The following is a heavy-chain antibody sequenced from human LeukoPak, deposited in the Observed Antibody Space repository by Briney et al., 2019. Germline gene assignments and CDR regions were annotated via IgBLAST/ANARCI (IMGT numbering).Heavy chain of an antibody. Sequence: SETLSLTCTVSGDSISSYYWTWIRQPAGKGLEWIGRISTSGSTNYNPSLKSRVTMSVDTSKNQFSLKLSSMTAADTAVYYCARGGSGSYSAFDFWGQGTLVTVSS. CDR1: GDSISSYY. V-gene: IGHV4-4*07. J-gene: IGHJ4*02. D-gene: IGHD1-26*01. CDR3: ARGGSGSYSAFDF. CDR2: ISTSGST.